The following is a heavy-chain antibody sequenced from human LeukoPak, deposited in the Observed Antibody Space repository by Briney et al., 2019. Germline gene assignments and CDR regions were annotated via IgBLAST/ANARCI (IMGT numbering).Heavy chain of an antibody. V-gene: IGHV7-4-1*02. Sequence: ASVKVSCKASGYTFTSYAMNWVRQAPGQGLEWMGWINTNTGNPTYAQGFTGRFVFSLDTSVSTAYLQISSLKAEDTAVYYCARDAVDYGDYVGYYYYHMDVWGKGTTVTVSS. CDR3: ARDAVDYGDYVGYYYYHMDV. D-gene: IGHD4-17*01. CDR2: INTNTGNP. J-gene: IGHJ6*03. CDR1: GYTFTSYA.